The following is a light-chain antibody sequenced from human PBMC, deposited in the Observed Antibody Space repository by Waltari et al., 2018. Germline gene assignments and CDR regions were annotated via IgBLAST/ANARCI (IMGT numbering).Light chain of an antibody. CDR1: QSVTAN. J-gene: IGKJ4*01. Sequence: EIVMTQFPATLSLSPGERATLSCRASQSVTANLAWYQQKPGQAPRLLIYGVSFSATDIPARFSGSGSGTDVTLTISSLQSEDFAAYYCQHYNNWPLTFGGGTKVEIK. CDR2: GVS. V-gene: IGKV3-15*01. CDR3: QHYNNWPLT.